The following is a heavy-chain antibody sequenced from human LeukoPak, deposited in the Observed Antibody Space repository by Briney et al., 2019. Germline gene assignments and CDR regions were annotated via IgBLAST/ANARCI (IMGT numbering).Heavy chain of an antibody. CDR3: ARVSGWYWFVN. Sequence: GGSLRLSCVASGFTFRSYAMQWVRQAPGKGLEYVSAISSDGRITYYANSVKGRFTISRDNSKNTLYLQMGSLRADDTAVYYCARVSGWYWFVNWGQGTLVTVSS. J-gene: IGHJ4*02. D-gene: IGHD6-19*01. V-gene: IGHV3-64*01. CDR2: ISSDGRIT. CDR1: GFTFRSYA.